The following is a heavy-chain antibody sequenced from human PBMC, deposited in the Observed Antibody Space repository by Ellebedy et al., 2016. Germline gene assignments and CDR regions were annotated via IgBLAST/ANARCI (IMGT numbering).Heavy chain of an antibody. Sequence: GESLKISCAASGFIVSSNYMSWVRQAPGKGLEWVATLYSGGTILYADSVRGRFTISRDNAKNSLYLQMNSLRVEDTAVYYCARGAAGTGFDSWGQGTLVTVSS. CDR2: LYSGGTI. D-gene: IGHD1-1*01. CDR1: GFIVSSNY. V-gene: IGHV3-66*01. J-gene: IGHJ4*02. CDR3: ARGAAGTGFDS.